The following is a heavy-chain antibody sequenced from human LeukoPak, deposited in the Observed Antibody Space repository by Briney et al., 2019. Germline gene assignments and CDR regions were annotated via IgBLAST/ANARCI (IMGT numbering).Heavy chain of an antibody. CDR3: ARVHYDSSGYYL. J-gene: IGHJ4*02. CDR2: ISSSGSTI. Sequence: PGGSLRLSCAASGFTFSDYYMSWIRQAPGKGLEWVSYISSSGSTIYYADSVKGRFTISRDNSKNTLYLQMNSLRAEDTAVYYCARVHYDSSGYYLWGQGTLVTVSS. V-gene: IGHV3-11*04. CDR1: GFTFSDYY. D-gene: IGHD3-22*01.